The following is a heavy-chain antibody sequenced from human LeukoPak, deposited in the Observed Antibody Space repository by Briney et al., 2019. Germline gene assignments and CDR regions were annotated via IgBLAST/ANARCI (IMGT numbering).Heavy chain of an antibody. V-gene: IGHV3-33*01. D-gene: IGHD3-10*01. J-gene: IGHJ4*02. Sequence: GRSLRLSCAASGFTFSSYGMHWVRQAPGKGLEWVAVIWYDGSNKYYADSVKGRFTISRDNSKNTLYLQMNSLRAEDTAVYYCARDYYGSGKKLDYWGQGTLVTVPS. CDR3: ARDYYGSGKKLDY. CDR1: GFTFSSYG. CDR2: IWYDGSNK.